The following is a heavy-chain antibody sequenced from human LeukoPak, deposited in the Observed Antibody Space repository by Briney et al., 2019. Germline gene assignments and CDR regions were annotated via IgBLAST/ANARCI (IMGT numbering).Heavy chain of an antibody. J-gene: IGHJ4*02. CDR1: GSTFSSYA. CDR3: AKGERYYDSSGASDY. CDR2: ISGSGGST. Sequence: GGSLRLSCAASGSTFSSYAMSWVRQAPGKGLEWVSAISGSGGSTYYADSVKGRFTISRDNSKNTLYLQMNSLRAEDTAVYYCAKGERYYDSSGASDYWGQGTLVTVSS. V-gene: IGHV3-23*01. D-gene: IGHD3-22*01.